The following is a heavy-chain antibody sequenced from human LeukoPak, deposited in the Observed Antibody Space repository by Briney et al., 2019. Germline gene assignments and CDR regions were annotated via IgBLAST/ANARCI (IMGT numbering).Heavy chain of an antibody. J-gene: IGHJ6*03. CDR2: IYSGGST. CDR3: ARAVVVPAATYYYYYMDV. Sequence: GGSLRLSCAASGFTVSSNYMSWVRQAPGKGLEWVSVIYSGGSTYYADYVKGRFTISRDNSKNTLYLQMNSLRAEDTAVYYCARAVVVPAATYYYYYMDVWGKGTTVTVSS. D-gene: IGHD2-2*01. V-gene: IGHV3-66*02. CDR1: GFTVSSNY.